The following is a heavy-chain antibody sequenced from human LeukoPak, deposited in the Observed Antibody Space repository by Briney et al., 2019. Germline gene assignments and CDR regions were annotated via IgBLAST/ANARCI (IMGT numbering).Heavy chain of an antibody. CDR3: ARGGSMIVVVTPFDY. J-gene: IGHJ4*02. V-gene: IGHV4-38-2*02. CDR2: IYHSGST. D-gene: IGHD3-22*01. Sequence: SETLSLTCTVSGYSISSDYYWGWIRQPPGKGLEWIGSIYHSGSTYYNPSLKSRVTILVDTSKNQFPLKLSSVTAADTAVYLCARGGSMIVVVTPFDYWGQGTLVTVSS. CDR1: GYSISSDYY.